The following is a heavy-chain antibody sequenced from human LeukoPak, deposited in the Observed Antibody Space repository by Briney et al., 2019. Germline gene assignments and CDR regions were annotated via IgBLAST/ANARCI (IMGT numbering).Heavy chain of an antibody. CDR1: GFPIDEYA. J-gene: IGHJ2*01. V-gene: IGHV3-49*04. CDR3: TRDRRGAYNDGYFDL. Sequence: GGSLRLSCTASGFPIDEYAMTWVRQAPGRGLEWLGFIRSKSYRETTQDAASVRGRFTISRDDSKSVTYLQMNSLRIEDTAVYFCTRDRRGAYNDGYFDLWGRGTLVSVSS. CDR2: IRSKSYRETT. D-gene: IGHD5-24*01.